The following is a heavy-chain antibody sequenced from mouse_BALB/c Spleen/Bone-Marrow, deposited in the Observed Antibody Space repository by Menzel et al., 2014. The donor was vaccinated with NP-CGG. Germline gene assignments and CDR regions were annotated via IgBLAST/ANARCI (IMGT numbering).Heavy chain of an antibody. CDR2: INPYNDGT. V-gene: IGHV1-14*01. Sequence: VQLQQPGPELIKPGASVKMSCKASGYTFTAYVMHWVKRKPGQGLEWIGYINPYNDGTNYNEKFKGKATLTSDKSSSTAYMELSSLTSEDSAVYYCAREGWLLRFEYWGQGTTLTVSS. D-gene: IGHD2-3*01. CDR3: AREGWLLRFEY. J-gene: IGHJ2*01. CDR1: GYTFTAYV.